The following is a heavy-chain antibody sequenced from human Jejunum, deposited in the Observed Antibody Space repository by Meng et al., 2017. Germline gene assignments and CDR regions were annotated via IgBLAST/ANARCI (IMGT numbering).Heavy chain of an antibody. CDR2: INDSGST. D-gene: IGHD4-11*01. J-gene: IGHJ4*02. CDR1: GGSISYYY. CDR3: ARGNEYSNYGADF. V-gene: IGHV4-34*01. Sequence: QVKLQQWGEGLLKPSETLSPTCAVYGGSISYYYWTWIRQPPGKGLEWIGEINDSGSTNYNPSLKSRVTISVDTFKCQFYLRVSSVTAADTAVYYCARGNEYSNYGADFWGQGTLVTVSS.